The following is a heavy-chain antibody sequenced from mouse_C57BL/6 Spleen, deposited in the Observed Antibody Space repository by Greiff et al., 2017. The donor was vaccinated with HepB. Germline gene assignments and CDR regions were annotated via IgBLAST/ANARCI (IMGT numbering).Heavy chain of an antibody. J-gene: IGHJ4*01. Sequence: DVQLQESEGGLVQPGSSMKLSCTASGFTFSDYYMAWVRQVPEKGLEWVANINYDGSSTYYLDSLKSRFIISRDNAKNILYLQMSSLKSEDTATYYCARDGGYYGNYEAMDYWGQGTSVTVSS. D-gene: IGHD2-1*01. CDR1: GFTFSDYY. CDR3: ARDGGYYGNYEAMDY. CDR2: INYDGSST. V-gene: IGHV5-16*01.